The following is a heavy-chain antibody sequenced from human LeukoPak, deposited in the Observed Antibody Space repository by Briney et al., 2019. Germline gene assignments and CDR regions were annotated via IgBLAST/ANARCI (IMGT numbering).Heavy chain of an antibody. Sequence: GGSLRLSCTTSGFPSRNYSMNWVRQAPGRGLQWVSAISASGRTTKYADPVKGRFTISRDNSRNTLYLHIDSLRPDDTALYFCAKDDPGFGEDFDSWGQGTLVIVSS. CDR2: ISASGRTT. J-gene: IGHJ4*02. CDR1: GFPSRNYS. D-gene: IGHD3-10*01. V-gene: IGHV3-23*01. CDR3: AKDDPGFGEDFDS.